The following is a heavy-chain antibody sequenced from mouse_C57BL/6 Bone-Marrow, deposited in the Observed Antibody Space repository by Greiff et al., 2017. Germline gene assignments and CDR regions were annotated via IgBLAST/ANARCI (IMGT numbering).Heavy chain of an antibody. CDR3: ARGDYYGSSSFAY. V-gene: IGHV1-64*01. CDR1: GYTFTSYW. Sequence: QVQLQQPGAELVKPGASVKLSCKASGYTFTSYWMHWVKQRPGQGLEWIGMIHPNSGSTNYNEKFKSKATLTVDQSSSTAYMQISSLTSEDSAVYYCARGDYYGSSSFAYWGQGTLVTVSA. J-gene: IGHJ3*01. CDR2: IHPNSGST. D-gene: IGHD1-1*01.